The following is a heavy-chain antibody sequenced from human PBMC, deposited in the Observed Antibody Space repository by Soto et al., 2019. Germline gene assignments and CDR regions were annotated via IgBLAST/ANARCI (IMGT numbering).Heavy chain of an antibody. CDR3: VKDREADGLWRFDH. J-gene: IGHJ4*02. CDR1: GFTFYVYA. V-gene: IGHV3-23*01. CDR2: IFGSGGGI. D-gene: IGHD2-8*01. Sequence: EVQLLESGGGLVQPGGSLRLSCAASGFTFYVYAMSWVRQAPGKGLEWVSGIFGSGGGISYADSVKGRFTISRDNSNNMLYLQTHSRRAEDTAVYYCVKDREADGLWRFDHWGQGTLVTVSS.